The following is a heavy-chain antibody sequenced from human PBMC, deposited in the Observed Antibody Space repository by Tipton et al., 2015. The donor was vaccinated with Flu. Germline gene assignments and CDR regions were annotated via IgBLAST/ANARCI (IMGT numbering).Heavy chain of an antibody. CDR2: IHRSGNT. CDR3: AKVIPEHVAGLDY. J-gene: IGHJ4*02. CDR1: GDSIGSRYY. D-gene: IGHD6-19*01. Sequence: GLVKPSETLSLTCSVSGDSIGSRYYWGWIRQPPGKGLEWIGNIHRSGNTYHNPSLKSRVTISVDTSKNQFSLKLSSVTAADTAVYYCAKVIPEHVAGLDYWGQGTLVTVSS. V-gene: IGHV4-38-2*02.